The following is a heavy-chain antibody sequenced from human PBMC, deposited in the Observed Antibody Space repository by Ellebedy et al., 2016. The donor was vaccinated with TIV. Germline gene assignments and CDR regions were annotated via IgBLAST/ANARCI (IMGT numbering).Heavy chain of an antibody. Sequence: GGSLRLXXAASGFTFSSYSMNWVRQAPGKGLEWVSYISSSSSTIYYADSVKGRFTISRDNAKNSLYLQMNSLRDEDTAVYYCARDLKCSSTSCYGGGYYYGMDVWGQGTTVTVSS. CDR2: ISSSSSTI. D-gene: IGHD2-2*01. V-gene: IGHV3-48*02. CDR3: ARDLKCSSTSCYGGGYYYGMDV. J-gene: IGHJ6*02. CDR1: GFTFSSYS.